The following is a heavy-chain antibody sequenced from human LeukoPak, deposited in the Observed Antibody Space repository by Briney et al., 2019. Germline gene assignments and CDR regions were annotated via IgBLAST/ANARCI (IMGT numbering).Heavy chain of an antibody. Sequence: GGSLRLSCAASGFTFSSYIMNWVRQAPGKGLEWVSSISARSSYIYSAGSLRGRFTISRDNAKNSLFLQMNSLRAEDTAVYYCATERIYDRDYWGQGTLVTVSS. CDR1: GFTFSSYI. CDR2: ISARSSYI. D-gene: IGHD2-21*01. CDR3: ATERIYDRDY. J-gene: IGHJ4*02. V-gene: IGHV3-21*01.